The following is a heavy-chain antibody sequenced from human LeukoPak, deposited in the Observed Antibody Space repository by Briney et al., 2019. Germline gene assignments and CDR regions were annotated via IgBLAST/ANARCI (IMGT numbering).Heavy chain of an antibody. D-gene: IGHD3-10*01. V-gene: IGHV1-46*01. Sequence: GASVKVSCKASGYTFTSYYMHWVRQAPGQGLEWMGIINPSGGSTSYAQKFQSRVTMTRDTSTSTVYMELSSLRSEDTAVYYCARTGPGFYGSGSYFASDYWGQGTLVTVSS. CDR3: ARTGPGFYGSGSYFASDY. CDR2: INPSGGST. CDR1: GYTFTSYY. J-gene: IGHJ4*02.